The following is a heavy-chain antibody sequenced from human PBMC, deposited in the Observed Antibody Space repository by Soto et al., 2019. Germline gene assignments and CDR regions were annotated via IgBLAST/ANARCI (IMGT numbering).Heavy chain of an antibody. Sequence: QLQLQESGPGLVKPSETLSLTCTVSGDSITSNSYFWAWIRQPPGKGLEWIGSIYYSGTTYYNPSLKSRVTRSVDRSKNHFSLKLSSVTAADTSVYYGARHFLVVYFDYWGQGALVTVSS. CDR1: GDSITSNSYF. V-gene: IGHV4-39*01. J-gene: IGHJ4*02. CDR3: ARHFLVVYFDY. CDR2: IYYSGTT. D-gene: IGHD3-10*01.